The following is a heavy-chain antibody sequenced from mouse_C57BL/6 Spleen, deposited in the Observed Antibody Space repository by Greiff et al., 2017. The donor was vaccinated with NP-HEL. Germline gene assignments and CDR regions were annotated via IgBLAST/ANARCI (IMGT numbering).Heavy chain of an antibody. V-gene: IGHV3-6*01. CDR1: GYSITSGYY. CDR3: ARGDYGAMDY. D-gene: IGHD2-4*01. J-gene: IGHJ4*01. Sequence: DVKLQESGPGLVKPSQSLSLTCSVTGYSITSGYYWNWIRQFPGNKLEWMGYLSYDGSNNYIPSLKNRISITRDTSKNQFFLKLNSVTTEDTATYDCARGDYGAMDYWGQGTSGTVSS. CDR2: LSYDGSN.